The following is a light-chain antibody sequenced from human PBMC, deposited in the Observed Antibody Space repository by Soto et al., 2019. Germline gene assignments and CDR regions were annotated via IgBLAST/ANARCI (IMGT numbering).Light chain of an antibody. V-gene: IGKV1-39*01. CDR1: QSISSY. J-gene: IGKJ4*01. Sequence: DLQMTQSPSSLSASVGDRVTITCRASQSISSYLNWYQQKLGKAPKLLIYAASSLQSGVPSRFSGSGSGTEFTLTISSLQPEDFATYYCQQSHSTPLTFGGGTKVQIK. CDR3: QQSHSTPLT. CDR2: AAS.